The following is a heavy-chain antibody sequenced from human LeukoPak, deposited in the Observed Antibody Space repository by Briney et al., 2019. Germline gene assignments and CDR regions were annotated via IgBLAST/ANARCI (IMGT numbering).Heavy chain of an antibody. CDR1: GGSISSSSYY. CDR3: ARRYSSGWPFDY. J-gene: IGHJ4*02. CDR2: ISYSGST. V-gene: IGHV4-39*01. Sequence: SETLSLTCTVSGGSISSSSYYWGWIRQPPGKGLEYIGSISYSGSTYYNPSLKSRVTISVDTSKNQFSLKLTSVTTADTAVYYCARRYSSGWPFDYWGQGTLVTVSS. D-gene: IGHD6-19*01.